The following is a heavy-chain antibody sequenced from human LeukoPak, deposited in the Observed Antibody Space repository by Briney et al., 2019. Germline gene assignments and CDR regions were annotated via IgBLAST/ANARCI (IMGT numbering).Heavy chain of an antibody. CDR1: GYSFTNYW. V-gene: IGHV5-51*01. D-gene: IGHD3-10*01. Sequence: GESLKISCKGSGYSFTNYWIGWVRQMPGKGLECMGIIYPCDSDTRYSPSFQGQVTISADKSISTAYLQWSSLKASDTAMYYCAKFDPGDRRVFDYWGQGTLVTVSS. J-gene: IGHJ4*02. CDR3: AKFDPGDRRVFDY. CDR2: IYPCDSDT.